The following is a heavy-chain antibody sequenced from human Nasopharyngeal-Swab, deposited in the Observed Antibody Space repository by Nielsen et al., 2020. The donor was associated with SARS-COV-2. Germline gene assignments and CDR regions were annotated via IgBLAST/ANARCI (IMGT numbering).Heavy chain of an antibody. D-gene: IGHD1-26*01. V-gene: IGHV3-48*02. CDR1: EFTFNTYD. Sequence: GESLKISCAASEFTFNTYDMNWVRQAPGKGLEWLSYISSSSKTIYYADSVKGRFTISRDNAKNSLYLQMNTRRDEDTAVYYCARLRYYSSDYWGQGTLVTVSS. CDR3: ARLRYYSSDY. CDR2: ISSSSKTI. J-gene: IGHJ4*02.